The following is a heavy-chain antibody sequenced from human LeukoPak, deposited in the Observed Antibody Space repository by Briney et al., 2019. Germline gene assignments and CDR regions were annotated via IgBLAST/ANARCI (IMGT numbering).Heavy chain of an antibody. Sequence: ASVKVSCEDSGYTFTSYVISWVPQAPGQGLEWMGWISAYNGNTNYAQKLQGRVTMTTDTSTSTAYMELRSLRSDDTAVYYCARDLDGYKALGYWGQGTLVTVSS. V-gene: IGHV1-18*01. CDR2: ISAYNGNT. CDR3: ARDLDGYKALGY. CDR1: GYTFTSYV. D-gene: IGHD5-24*01. J-gene: IGHJ4*02.